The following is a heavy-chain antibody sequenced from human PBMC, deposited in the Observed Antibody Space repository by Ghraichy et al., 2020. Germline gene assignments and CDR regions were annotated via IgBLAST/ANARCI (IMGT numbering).Heavy chain of an antibody. CDR1: GFTFSSYA. CDR3: VKNPGYWYSSSWYGPDY. Sequence: GGSLRLSCSASGFTFSSYAMHWVRQAPGKGLEYVSAISSNGGSTYYADSVKGRFTISRDNSKNTLYLQMSSLRAEDTAVYYCVKNPGYWYSSSWYGPDYWGQGTLVTVSS. J-gene: IGHJ4*02. V-gene: IGHV3-64D*09. CDR2: ISSNGGST. D-gene: IGHD6-13*01.